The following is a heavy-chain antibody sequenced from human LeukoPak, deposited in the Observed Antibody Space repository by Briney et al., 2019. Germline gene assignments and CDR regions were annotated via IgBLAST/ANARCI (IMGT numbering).Heavy chain of an antibody. CDR3: AKDHIVLIQAVAGLDY. CDR1: GFTFSSYG. Sequence: GGSLRLSCAASGFTFSSYGMHWVRQAPGKGLEWVAFIRYDGSNKYYADSVKGRFTISRDNSKNTLYLQMNSLRAEDTAVYYCAKDHIVLIQAVAGLDYWGQGTLVTVSS. D-gene: IGHD6-19*01. CDR2: IRYDGSNK. J-gene: IGHJ4*02. V-gene: IGHV3-30*02.